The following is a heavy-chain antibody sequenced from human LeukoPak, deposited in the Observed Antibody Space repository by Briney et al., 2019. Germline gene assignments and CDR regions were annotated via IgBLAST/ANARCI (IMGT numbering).Heavy chain of an antibody. V-gene: IGHV3-66*01. D-gene: IGHD3-3*01. CDR1: GFSVRDYY. CDR2: IYVFGNT. CDR3: ARVFRPSLTVFIIRGAFDI. J-gene: IGHJ3*02. Sequence: GGSLRLSCEASGFSVRDYYMGWVRQAPGKGLEWVSIIYVFGNTYYTDSVKGRFTISRDNDKNSLYLQMNSLRVEDTAVYYCARVFRPSLTVFIIRGAFDIWGQGTMVTVSS.